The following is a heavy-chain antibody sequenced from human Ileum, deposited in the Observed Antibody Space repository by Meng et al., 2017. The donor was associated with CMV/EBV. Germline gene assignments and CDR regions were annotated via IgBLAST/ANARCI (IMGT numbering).Heavy chain of an antibody. J-gene: IGHJ4*02. D-gene: IGHD3-3*01. CDR3: ARSKGLAIWDH. CDR2: INPISGGT. CDR1: GYTFTGHY. Sequence: ASVKVSCKASGYTFTGHYLHWVRQAPGQGLEWMGWINPISGGTNYAQRFQGRVTMSRDTSITTAYMGLSRLRYDDTAVYFCARSKGLAIWDHWGQGTLVTVSS. V-gene: IGHV1-2*02.